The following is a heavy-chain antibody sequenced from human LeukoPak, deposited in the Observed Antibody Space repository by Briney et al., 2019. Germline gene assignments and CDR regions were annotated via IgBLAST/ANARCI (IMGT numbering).Heavy chain of an antibody. J-gene: IGHJ4*02. Sequence: ASVKVSCKASGYTFTGYYMHWVRQAPGQGLEWMGWINPNSGGTNYAQKFQGWATMTRDTSISTAYMELSRLRSDDTAVYYCARERRVVVPAAMGLDFDYWGQGTLVTVSS. D-gene: IGHD2-2*01. CDR3: ARERRVVVPAAMGLDFDY. V-gene: IGHV1-2*04. CDR1: GYTFTGYY. CDR2: INPNSGGT.